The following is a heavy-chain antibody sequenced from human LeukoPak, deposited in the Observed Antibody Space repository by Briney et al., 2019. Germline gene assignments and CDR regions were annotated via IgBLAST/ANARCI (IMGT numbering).Heavy chain of an antibody. Sequence: PSETLSLTCTVSGGSISGYYWSWIRQPAGKGPEWMGRINTSGTTRYDPSPKSRVTMSVDTSKNQFSLKLTSVTAADTAVYYCARGLSASYDFNWFDSWGQGTLVTVSS. CDR1: GGSISGYY. D-gene: IGHD2/OR15-2a*01. CDR2: INTSGTT. J-gene: IGHJ5*01. V-gene: IGHV4-4*07. CDR3: ARGLSASYDFNWFDS.